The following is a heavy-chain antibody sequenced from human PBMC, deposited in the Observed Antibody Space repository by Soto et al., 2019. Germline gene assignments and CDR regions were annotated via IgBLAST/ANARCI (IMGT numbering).Heavy chain of an antibody. Sequence: QLHLVESGGGVVRPGESLRLSCVDSGFSFRTYPMHWVRQAPGKGLEWVALISYDGSSEAYGESVRDRFTVSRDNSKNTLYLQLNSLRPEDTAVYYCATSSGYLNNFDYWGQATLVTVSS. CDR1: GFSFRTYP. CDR2: ISYDGSSE. J-gene: IGHJ4*02. D-gene: IGHD6-19*01. CDR3: ATSSGYLNNFDY. V-gene: IGHV3-30-3*01.